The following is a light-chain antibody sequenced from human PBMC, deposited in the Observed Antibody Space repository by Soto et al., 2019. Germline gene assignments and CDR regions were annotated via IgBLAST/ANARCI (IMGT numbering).Light chain of an antibody. V-gene: IGLV2-14*01. CDR1: SSDVGGYNY. CDR3: SSYTSSSTLLYV. J-gene: IGLJ1*01. Sequence: QSALTQPASVSGSPGQSITISCTGTSSDVGGYNYVSWYQQHPGKAPKLMIYDVSNRPSGVSNRFSGSKSGNTASLTISGLQAEDEADYYGSSYTSSSTLLYVFGTGTTVTAL. CDR2: DVS.